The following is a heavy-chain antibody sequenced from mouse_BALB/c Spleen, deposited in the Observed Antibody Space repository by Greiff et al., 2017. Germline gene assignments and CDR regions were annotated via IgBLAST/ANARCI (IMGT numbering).Heavy chain of an antibody. D-gene: IGHD2-13*01. CDR1: GFTFSSFG. CDR2: ISSGSSTI. V-gene: IGHV5-17*02. J-gene: IGHJ3*01. Sequence: EVQGVESGGGLVQPGGSRKLSCAASGFTFSSFGMHWVRQAPEKGLEWVAYISSGSSTIYYADTVKGRFTISRDNPKNTLFLQMTSLRSEDTAMYYCASDYGFAYWGQGTLVTVSA. CDR3: ASDYGFAY.